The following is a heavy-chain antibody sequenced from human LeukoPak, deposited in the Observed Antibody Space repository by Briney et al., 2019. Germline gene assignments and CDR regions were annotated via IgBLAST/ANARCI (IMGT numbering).Heavy chain of an antibody. CDR2: IYHSGST. CDR1: GGSISSGGYY. V-gene: IGHV4-30-2*01. CDR3: ARQKDSPAGYSSGWDP. D-gene: IGHD6-19*01. J-gene: IGHJ5*02. Sequence: PSQTLSLTCTVSGGSISSGGYYWSWIRQPPGKGLEWIGYIYHSGSTYYNPSLKSRVTISVDRSKNQFSLKLSSVTAADTAVYYCARQKDSPAGYSSGWDPWGQGTLVTVSS.